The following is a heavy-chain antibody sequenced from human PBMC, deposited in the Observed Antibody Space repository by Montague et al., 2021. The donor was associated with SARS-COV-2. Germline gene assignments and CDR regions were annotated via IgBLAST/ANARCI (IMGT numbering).Heavy chain of an antibody. J-gene: IGHJ6*03. V-gene: IGHV4-34*01. CDR1: GGSFSGYY. D-gene: IGHD2-2*02. CDR2: INHSGSA. CDR3: ARLGEGVVPAPILGVGPYYSYFYTDV. Sequence: SETLSLTCAVYGGSFSGYYWNWIRQPPGKGLEWIGEINHSGSANYNPSLKRRVTISVDTSKNQFSLKLNSVTAADTAVYYCARLGEGVVPAPILGVGPYYSYFYTDVWGKGATVTVSS.